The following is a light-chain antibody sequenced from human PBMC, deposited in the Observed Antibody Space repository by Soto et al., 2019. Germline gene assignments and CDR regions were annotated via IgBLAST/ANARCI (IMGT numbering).Light chain of an antibody. CDR3: SSYTTISTVV. CDR2: DVN. J-gene: IGLJ2*01. V-gene: IGLV2-14*03. Sequence: QSALTQPASVSGSPGQSITISCTGSNSDVGGYDYVSWYQQQSGMAPQLIIYDVNNRPSGVSTRFSGSKSGNTASLTISGLQADDEAAYYCSSYTTISTVVFGGGTQLTVL. CDR1: NSDVGGYDY.